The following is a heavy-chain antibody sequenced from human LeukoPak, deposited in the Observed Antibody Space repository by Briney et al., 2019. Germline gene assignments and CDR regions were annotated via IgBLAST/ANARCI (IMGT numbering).Heavy chain of an antibody. V-gene: IGHV4-59*01. CDR1: GGSISSYF. J-gene: IGHJ3*02. Sequence: SETLSLTCTVSGGSISSYFWIWIRQPPGKGLEWIGYIYYSGNTNSNPSLKSRVTISVDTSKNQFSLKLSSVTAADTAVYYCARLPPSGHYYDSSGAFDIWGQGTMVTVSS. CDR2: IYYSGNT. CDR3: ARLPPSGHYYDSSGAFDI. D-gene: IGHD3-22*01.